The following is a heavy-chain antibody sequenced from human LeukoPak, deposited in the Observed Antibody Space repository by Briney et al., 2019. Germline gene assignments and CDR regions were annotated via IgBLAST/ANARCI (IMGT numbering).Heavy chain of an antibody. Sequence: PGGSLRLSCAASGFTFSTYAMSWVRQAPGKGLEWVSTISGNGVSTYYANSVKGRFTISRDNSKNTLYLQVNGLRTEDTAVYYCARRMGATPVGNAFDIWGQGTMVTVSS. D-gene: IGHD1-26*01. CDR1: GFTFSTYA. CDR3: ARRMGATPVGNAFDI. V-gene: IGHV3-23*01. J-gene: IGHJ3*02. CDR2: ISGNGVST.